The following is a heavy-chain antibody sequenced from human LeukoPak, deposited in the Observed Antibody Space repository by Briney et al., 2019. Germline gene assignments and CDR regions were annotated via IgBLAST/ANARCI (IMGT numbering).Heavy chain of an antibody. CDR1: GFNVNNAW. D-gene: IGHD6-19*01. CDR2: IKQDGSEK. J-gene: IGHJ4*02. Sequence: GGSLRLSCAASGFNVNNAWMSWVRQAPGKGLEWVANIKQDGSEKYYVDSVKGRFTISRDNAKNSLYLQMNSLRAEDTGVYYCDGGTGWVSNLGGGQGTLVIVSS. V-gene: IGHV3-7*03. CDR3: DGGTGWVSNLG.